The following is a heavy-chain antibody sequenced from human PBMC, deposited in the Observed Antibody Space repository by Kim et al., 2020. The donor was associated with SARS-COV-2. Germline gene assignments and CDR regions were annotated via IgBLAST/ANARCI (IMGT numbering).Heavy chain of an antibody. CDR2: ISWNSGSI. CDR1: GFTFDDYA. Sequence: GGSLRLSCAASGFTFDDYAMHWVRQAPGKGLEWVSGISWNSGSIGYADSVKGRFTISRDNAKNSLYLQMNSLRAEDTALYYCAKDIYGDYVGDAFDIWGQGTMVTVSS. V-gene: IGHV3-9*01. D-gene: IGHD4-17*01. J-gene: IGHJ3*02. CDR3: AKDIYGDYVGDAFDI.